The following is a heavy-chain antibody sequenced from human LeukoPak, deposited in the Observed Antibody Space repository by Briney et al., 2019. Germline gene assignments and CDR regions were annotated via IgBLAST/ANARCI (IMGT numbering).Heavy chain of an antibody. J-gene: IGHJ4*02. D-gene: IGHD2-2*01. V-gene: IGHV1-69*01. Sequence: SVKVSCKASGGTFSSYAISWVRQAPGQGLEWMGGIIPIFGTADYAQKFQGRVTITADESTSTAYMELSSLRSEDTAVYYCARTSQYQLLSPDYWGQGTLVTVSS. CDR1: GGTFSSYA. CDR3: ARTSQYQLLSPDY. CDR2: IIPIFGTA.